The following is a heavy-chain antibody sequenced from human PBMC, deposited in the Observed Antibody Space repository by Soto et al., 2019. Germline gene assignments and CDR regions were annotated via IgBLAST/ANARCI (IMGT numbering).Heavy chain of an antibody. CDR3: ARESVAGGSKGDY. V-gene: IGHV4-31*03. CDR2: IYYSGST. J-gene: IGHJ4*02. D-gene: IGHD1-26*01. CDR1: GGSISSGGYY. Sequence: SETLSLTCSVSGGSISSGGYYWSWIRQHPGKGLEWIGYIYYSGSTYYNPSLKSRVTISVDTSKNQFSLKLSSVTAADTAVYYCARESVAGGSKGDYWGQGTLGTVSS.